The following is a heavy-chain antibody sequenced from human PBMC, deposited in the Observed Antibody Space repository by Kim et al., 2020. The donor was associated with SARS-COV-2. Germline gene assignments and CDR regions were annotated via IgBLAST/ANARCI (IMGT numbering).Heavy chain of an antibody. CDR1: GGSISSSSYY. Sequence: SETLSLTCTVSGGSISSSSYYWGWIRQPPGKGLEWIGSIYYSGSTYYNPSLKSRVTISVDTSKNQFSLKLSSVTAADTAVYYCARDLNSSGWYEDYYYG. D-gene: IGHD6-19*01. CDR2: IYYSGST. J-gene: IGHJ6*01. CDR3: ARDLNSSGWYEDYYYG. V-gene: IGHV4-39*07.